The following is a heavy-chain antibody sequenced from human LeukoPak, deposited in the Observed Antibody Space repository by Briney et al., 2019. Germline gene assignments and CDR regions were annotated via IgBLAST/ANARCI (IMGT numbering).Heavy chain of an antibody. Sequence: GGSLRLSCTMSGPRFSGYAMDWVRQAPGEGREWVAVIWADGSETYGGSVKGRFTISRDNSRDTLYLQMDSMRPEETAVYYCARDRWFGDRGPGYFDSWGQGTLVTVSS. J-gene: IGHJ4*02. CDR2: IWADGSET. V-gene: IGHV3-33*01. D-gene: IGHD3-10*01. CDR3: ARDRWFGDRGPGYFDS. CDR1: GPRFSGYA.